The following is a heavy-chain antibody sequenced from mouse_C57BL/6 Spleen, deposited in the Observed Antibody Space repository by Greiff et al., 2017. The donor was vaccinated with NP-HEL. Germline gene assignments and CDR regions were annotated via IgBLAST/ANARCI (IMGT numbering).Heavy chain of an antibody. V-gene: IGHV14-4*01. J-gene: IGHJ3*01. CDR1: GFNIKDDY. CDR2: IDPEDGDT. D-gene: IGHD1-1*02. CDR3: TTWCNFPY. Sequence: EVQLQQSGAELVRPGASVKLSCTASGFNIKDDYMHWVKQRPEQGLEWIGRIDPEDGDTEYASKFQGKATITADKSSNTAYLQLSSLTSEDTAVYYCTTWCNFPYWGQGTLVTVSA.